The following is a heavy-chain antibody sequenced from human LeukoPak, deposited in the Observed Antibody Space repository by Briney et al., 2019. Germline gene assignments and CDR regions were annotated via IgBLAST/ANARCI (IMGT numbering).Heavy chain of an antibody. J-gene: IGHJ4*02. V-gene: IGHV3-23*01. CDR1: GFTFSSYA. CDR3: TQGGYCSGSSCYSEFYH. D-gene: IGHD2-15*01. Sequence: GGSLRLSCAASGFTFSSYAMSWVRQAPGKGLEWVSTISGRGDNTYYADSVRGRFTISRDNSKNTLYLQMSSLRVEDTAVYSCTQGGYCSGSSCYSEFYHWGQGTLVTVSS. CDR2: ISGRGDNT.